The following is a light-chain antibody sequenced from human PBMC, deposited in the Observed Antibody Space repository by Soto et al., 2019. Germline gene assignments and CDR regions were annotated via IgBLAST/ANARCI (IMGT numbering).Light chain of an antibody. Sequence: DIPMTQSPSTLSASVGDRVTITCRASQSISSWLAWYQQKPGKAPKLLIYDASSLESGVPSRFSGSGSGTEFTLTITSLQPDDVATYYCQQYNSYVTFGPGTKVDIK. V-gene: IGKV1-5*01. CDR3: QQYNSYVT. J-gene: IGKJ3*01. CDR1: QSISSW. CDR2: DAS.